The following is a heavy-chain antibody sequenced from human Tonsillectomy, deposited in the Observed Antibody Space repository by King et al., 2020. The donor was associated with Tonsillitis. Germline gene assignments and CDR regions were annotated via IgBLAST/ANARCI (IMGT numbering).Heavy chain of an antibody. V-gene: IGHV5-10-1*03. J-gene: IGHJ4*02. CDR1: GYSFTSYW. D-gene: IGHD2-15*01. Sequence: VQLVESGAEVKKPGESLRISCKGSGYSFTSYWISWVRQIPGKGLEWMGRIDHSDSYTNYSPSFQGHVTISAAKSISTAYLQWSSLKASDTAMYYCARHEKDIVVVVAATPKGDYWGQGTLVTVSS. CDR2: IDHSDSYT. CDR3: ARHEKDIVVVVAATPKGDY.